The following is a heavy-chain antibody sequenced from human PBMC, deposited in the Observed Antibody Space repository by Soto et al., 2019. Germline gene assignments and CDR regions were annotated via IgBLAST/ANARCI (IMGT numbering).Heavy chain of an antibody. CDR2: IYSTGNT. CDR1: GDAIRSSSY. V-gene: IGHV4-39*01. CDR3: RRSSRYSTDV. D-gene: IGHD6-13*01. J-gene: IGHJ6*02. Sequence: SETLSLTCTVSGDAIRSSSYWGWIRQPPGKGLEWIGSIYSTGNTYYNPSLNSQVTISVDTSKNQFSLNVISVTAADTAVYYCRRSSRYSTDVWGQGTTVTVS.